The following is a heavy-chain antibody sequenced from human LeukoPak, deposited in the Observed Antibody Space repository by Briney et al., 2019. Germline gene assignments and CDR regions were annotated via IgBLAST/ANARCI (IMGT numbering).Heavy chain of an antibody. CDR3: AKSPNLGSAYFDY. V-gene: IGHV4-39*07. Sequence: PAETLSLTCTVSGGSIRSYYWSWIRQPPGKGLEWIGSIYYSGSTYYNPSLKSRVTISVDTSKNQFSLKLSSVTAADTAVYYCAKSPNLGSAYFDYWGQGTLVTVSS. CDR1: GGSIRSYY. J-gene: IGHJ4*02. CDR2: IYYSGST. D-gene: IGHD7-27*01.